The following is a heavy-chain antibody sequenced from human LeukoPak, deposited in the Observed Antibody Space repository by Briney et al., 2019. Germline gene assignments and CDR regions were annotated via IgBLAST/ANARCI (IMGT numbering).Heavy chain of an antibody. D-gene: IGHD3-10*01. CDR2: IYHSGST. V-gene: IGHV4-38-2*01. Sequence: SETLSLTCAVSGYSISSGYYWGWIRQPPGKGLEWIGSIYHSGSTYYNPSLKSRVTISVDTSKNQFSLKLSSVTAVDTAVYYCARVGYYGSGSYYDFDYWGQGTLVTVSS. CDR3: ARVGYYGSGSYYDFDY. CDR1: GYSISSGYY. J-gene: IGHJ4*02.